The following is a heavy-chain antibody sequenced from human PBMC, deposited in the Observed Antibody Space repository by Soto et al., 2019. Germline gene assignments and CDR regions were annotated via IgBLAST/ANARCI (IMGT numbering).Heavy chain of an antibody. CDR3: ATDLSCSSTSCLGY. Sequence: ASVKVSCKVSGYTLTELSMHWVRQAPGKGLEWMGGFDPEDGETIYAQKFQGRVTMTEDTSTDTAYMELSSLRSEDTAVYYCATDLSCSSTSCLGYWGQGTLVTVSS. CDR1: GYTLTELS. J-gene: IGHJ4*02. D-gene: IGHD2-2*01. V-gene: IGHV1-24*01. CDR2: FDPEDGET.